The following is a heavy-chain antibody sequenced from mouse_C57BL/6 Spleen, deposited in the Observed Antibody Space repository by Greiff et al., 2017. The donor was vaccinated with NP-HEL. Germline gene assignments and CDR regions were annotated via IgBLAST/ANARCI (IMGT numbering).Heavy chain of an antibody. Sequence: VTVVESGPGLVQPSQSLSITCTVSGFSLTSYGVHWVRPSPGKGLEWLGVIWSGGSTDYNAAFISRLSISQDNSKSNVFFNMNSMQADAQSICYCARQGGGAWFAYWGQGTLVTVSA. CDR3: ARQGGGAWFAY. J-gene: IGHJ3*01. CDR1: GFSLTSYG. CDR2: IWSGGST. V-gene: IGHV2-2*01.